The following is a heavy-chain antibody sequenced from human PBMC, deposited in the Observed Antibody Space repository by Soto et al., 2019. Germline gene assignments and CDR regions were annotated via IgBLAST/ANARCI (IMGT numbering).Heavy chain of an antibody. J-gene: IGHJ4*02. Sequence: EVPLLESGGGLVQPGGSLRLSCAASGFTFSSYAMSWVRQAPGKGLEWVSSTSSSGGSTYYADSVKGRFTISRDNSKNTLYLQTSSLRAEDTAVYYCAKDLDSSTWSFDYWGQGTLVTVSS. CDR3: AKDLDSSTWSFDY. CDR1: GFTFSSYA. V-gene: IGHV3-23*01. D-gene: IGHD6-13*01. CDR2: TSSSGGST.